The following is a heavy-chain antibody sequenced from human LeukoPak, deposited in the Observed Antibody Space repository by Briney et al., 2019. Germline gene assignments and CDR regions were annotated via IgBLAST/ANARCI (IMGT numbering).Heavy chain of an antibody. CDR1: GGSSSGYY. Sequence: PSETLSLTCAVYGGSSSGYYWSWIRQPPGKGLEWIGEINHSGSTNYNPSLKSRVTISVDTSKNQFSLKLSSVTAADTAVYYCARGLQLELLKDNWFDPWGQGTLVTVSS. CDR2: INHSGST. V-gene: IGHV4-34*01. J-gene: IGHJ5*02. D-gene: IGHD1-1*01. CDR3: ARGLQLELLKDNWFDP.